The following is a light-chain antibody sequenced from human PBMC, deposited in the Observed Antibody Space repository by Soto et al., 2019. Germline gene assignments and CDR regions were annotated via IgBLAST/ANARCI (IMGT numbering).Light chain of an antibody. V-gene: IGKV3-20*01. CDR2: ATS. J-gene: IGKJ5*01. Sequence: EIVLTQSPGALSLSPGERATLSCRASQSVSSGYLAWYQQKPGRAPRLLIFATSRRATGIPDRFSGSGSGTDFTLTISRLEPEDVAVYYCQQYGSSPPITFGQGTRLEIK. CDR1: QSVSSGY. CDR3: QQYGSSPPIT.